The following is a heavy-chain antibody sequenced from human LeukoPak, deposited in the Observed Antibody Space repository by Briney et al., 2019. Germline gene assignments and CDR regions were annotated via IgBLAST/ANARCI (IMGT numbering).Heavy chain of an antibody. CDR1: GFTFSSYA. Sequence: GGSLRLSCAASGFTFSSYAMSWVRQAPGKGLEWVSAISGSGGSTYYADSVKGRFTISRDDSKNTLYLQMNSLRAEDTAVYYCAKVTMRRAVAGTVFDYWGQGTLVTVSS. J-gene: IGHJ4*02. V-gene: IGHV3-23*01. CDR2: ISGSGGST. D-gene: IGHD6-19*01. CDR3: AKVTMRRAVAGTVFDY.